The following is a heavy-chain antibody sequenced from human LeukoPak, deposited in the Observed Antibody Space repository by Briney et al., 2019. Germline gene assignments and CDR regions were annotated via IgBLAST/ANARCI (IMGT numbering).Heavy chain of an antibody. Sequence: SVKVSCKASGFTFTSSAVQWVRQARGQRLEWIGWIVVSSGNTNYAQKFQERVTITRDMSTSTAYMELSSLRSEDTAVYYCARSAPYDFWSGYSTSPYYYYGMDVWGQGTTVTVSS. CDR1: GFTFTSSA. CDR3: ARSAPYDFWSGYSTSPYYYYGMDV. D-gene: IGHD3-3*01. V-gene: IGHV1-58*01. J-gene: IGHJ6*02. CDR2: IVVSSGNT.